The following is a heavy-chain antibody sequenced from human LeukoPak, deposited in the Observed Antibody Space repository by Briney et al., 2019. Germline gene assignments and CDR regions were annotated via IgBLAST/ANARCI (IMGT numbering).Heavy chain of an antibody. Sequence: PGGSLRLSCAASGFTFSNYWMSWVRQAPGKGLEWVANIKQDGSEEYYVDSVKGRFTISRDNAKSSLYLQMDSLRAEDTAVYYCARGEFHLPFDIWGQGTMVTLSS. CDR1: GFTFSNYW. V-gene: IGHV3-7*04. J-gene: IGHJ3*02. CDR2: IKQDGSEE. D-gene: IGHD3-10*01. CDR3: ARGEFHLPFDI.